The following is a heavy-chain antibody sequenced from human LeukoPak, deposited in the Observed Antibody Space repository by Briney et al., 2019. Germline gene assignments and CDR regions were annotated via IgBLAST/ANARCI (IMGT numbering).Heavy chain of an antibody. CDR2: ISGSGGST. Sequence: PGGSLRLSCAASGFTFSSYAMSWVRQAPGKGLEWVSAISGSGGSTYYADSVKGRFTISRDNSKNTLYLQMNSLRAEDTAVYYCAKDREYYYDSSGYYHLIGAFDYWGQETLVTVSS. V-gene: IGHV3-23*01. D-gene: IGHD3-22*01. CDR1: GFTFSSYA. J-gene: IGHJ4*02. CDR3: AKDREYYYDSSGYYHLIGAFDY.